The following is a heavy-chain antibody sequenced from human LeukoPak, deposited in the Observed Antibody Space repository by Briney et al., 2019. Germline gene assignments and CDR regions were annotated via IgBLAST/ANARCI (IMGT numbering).Heavy chain of an antibody. CDR1: GFTFSDFY. CDR2: IKQDGSEK. D-gene: IGHD3-22*01. V-gene: IGHV3-7*01. J-gene: IGHJ4*02. Sequence: GGSLRLSCAASGFTFSDFYMTWIRQAPGKGLEWVANIKQDGSEKYYVDSVKGRFTISRDNAKNSLYLQMNSLRAEDTAVYYCARDNYYDSSGYYPPPFDYWGQGTLVTVSS. CDR3: ARDNYYDSSGYYPPPFDY.